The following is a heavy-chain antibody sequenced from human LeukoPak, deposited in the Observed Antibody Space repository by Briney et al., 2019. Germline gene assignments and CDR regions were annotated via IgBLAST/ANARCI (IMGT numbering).Heavy chain of an antibody. D-gene: IGHD3-10*01. V-gene: IGHV1-69*13. J-gene: IGHJ5*02. CDR2: IIPIFGTA. CDR3: ARDPPYYYGSGSYLGWFDP. CDR1: SYTFTNYG. Sequence: SVKVSCKTSSYTFTNYGINWVRQAPGQGLEWMGGIIPIFGTANYAQKFQGRVTITADESTSTAYMELSSLRSEDTAVYYCARDPPYYYGSGSYLGWFDPWGQGTLVTVSS.